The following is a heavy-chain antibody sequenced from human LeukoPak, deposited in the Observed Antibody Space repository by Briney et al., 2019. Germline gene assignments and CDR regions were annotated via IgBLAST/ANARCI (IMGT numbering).Heavy chain of an antibody. CDR2: FDPEDGET. CDR3: VVAAARDAFDI. D-gene: IGHD6-13*01. CDR1: GYTFRSYG. J-gene: IGHJ3*02. V-gene: IGHV1-24*01. Sequence: ASVKVSCKTSGYTFRSYGITWVRQAPGKGLEWMGGFDPEDGETIYAQKFQGRVTMTEDTSTDTAYMELSSLRSEDTAVYYCVVAAARDAFDIWGQGTMVTVSS.